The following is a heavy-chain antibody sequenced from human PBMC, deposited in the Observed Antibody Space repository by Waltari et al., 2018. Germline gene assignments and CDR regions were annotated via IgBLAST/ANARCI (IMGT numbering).Heavy chain of an antibody. D-gene: IGHD3-9*01. J-gene: IGHJ5*02. CDR2: INHRGST. CDR1: GGSFSGYY. CDR3: ARVLRYFDWLFKNNWFDP. Sequence: QVQLQQWGAGLLKPSETLSLTCAVYGGSFSGYYWSWIRQPPGRGLEWIGEINHRGSTNYNPSLKSRVTISVDTSKNQFSLKLSSVTAADTAVYYCARVLRYFDWLFKNNWFDPWGQGTLVTVSS. V-gene: IGHV4-34*01.